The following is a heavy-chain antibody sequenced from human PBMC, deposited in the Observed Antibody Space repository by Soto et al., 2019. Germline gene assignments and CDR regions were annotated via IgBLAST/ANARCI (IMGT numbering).Heavy chain of an antibody. CDR1: GGNINSYRCY. CDR2: IYYSGTT. J-gene: IGHJ5*02. CDR3: ARLPGP. Sequence: PGGNINSYRCYWSWIRQPPGKGLEWIGYIYYSGTTYYNPSLKSRVTISVDTSKNQFSLRLTSVTAADTAVYYCARLPGPWGQGTLVTVFS. V-gene: IGHV4-30-4*01.